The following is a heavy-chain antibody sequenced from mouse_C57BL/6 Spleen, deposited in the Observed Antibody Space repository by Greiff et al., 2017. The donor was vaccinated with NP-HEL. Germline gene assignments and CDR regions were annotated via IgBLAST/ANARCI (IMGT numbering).Heavy chain of an antibody. CDR2: ISYDGSN. CDR1: GYSITSGYY. V-gene: IGHV3-6*01. J-gene: IGHJ2*01. CDR3: ARVDGYYFDY. D-gene: IGHD2-3*01. Sequence: EVQVVESGPGLVKPSQSLSLTCSVTGYSITSGYYWNWIRQFPGNKLEWMGYISYDGSNNYNPSLKNRISITRDTSKNQFFLKLNSVTTEDTATYYCARVDGYYFDYWGQGTTLTVSS.